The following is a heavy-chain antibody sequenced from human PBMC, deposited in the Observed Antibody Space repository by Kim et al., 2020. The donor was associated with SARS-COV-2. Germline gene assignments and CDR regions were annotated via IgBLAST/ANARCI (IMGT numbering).Heavy chain of an antibody. CDR1: GGSFSGYY. V-gene: IGHV4-34*01. CDR3: ARGRDFDWLFGNRVSYYYYYGMDV. D-gene: IGHD3-9*01. Sequence: SETLSLTCAVYGGSFSGYYWSWIRQPPGKGLEWIGEINHSGSTNYNPSLKSRVTISVDTSKNQFSLKLSSVTAADTAVYYCARGRDFDWLFGNRVSYYYYYGMDVWGQGTTVTVSS. J-gene: IGHJ6*02. CDR2: INHSGST.